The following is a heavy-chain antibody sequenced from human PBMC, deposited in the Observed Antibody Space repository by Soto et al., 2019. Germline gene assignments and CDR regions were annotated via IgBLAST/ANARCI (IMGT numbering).Heavy chain of an antibody. CDR2: VSWNSAGL. J-gene: IGHJ3*02. V-gene: IGHV3-9*01. D-gene: IGHD2-15*01. Sequence: ESGGGLVQPGRSLRLSCAASGFTFHDYAMQWVRQAPGKGLEWVSLVSWNSAGLVYADSIKGRFTISRDNAKNSLYLQMNNLRTEDTAFYYCTRGYCTVGSCAFDIWGQGTMVTVSS. CDR1: GFTFHDYA. CDR3: TRGYCTVGSCAFDI.